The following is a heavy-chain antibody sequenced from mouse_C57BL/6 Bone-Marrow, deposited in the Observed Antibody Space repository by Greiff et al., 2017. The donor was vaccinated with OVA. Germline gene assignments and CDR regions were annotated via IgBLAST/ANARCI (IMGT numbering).Heavy chain of an antibody. V-gene: IGHV1-20*01. D-gene: IGHD1-1*01. J-gene: IGHJ1*03. Sequence: VQLKQSGPELVKPGDSVKISCKASGYSFTGYFMNWVMQSHGKSLEWIGRINPYNGDTFYNQKFKGKATLTVDKSSSTAHMELRSLTSEDSAVYYCARGYGSSYEDWYFDVWGTGTTVTVSS. CDR3: ARGYGSSYEDWYFDV. CDR2: INPYNGDT. CDR1: GYSFTGYF.